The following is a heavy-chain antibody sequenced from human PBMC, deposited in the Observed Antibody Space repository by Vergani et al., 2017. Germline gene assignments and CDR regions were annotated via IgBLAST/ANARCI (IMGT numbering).Heavy chain of an antibody. CDR3: ARGRVYIAARPMDV. J-gene: IGHJ6*03. CDR2: INHSGST. Sequence: QVQLQQWGAGLLKPSETLSLTCAVYGGSFSGYYWSWIRQPPGKGLEWIGEINHSGSTNYNPSLKSRVTISVDTSKNQCSLRLISVTAAVTAVYYCARGRVYIAARPMDVWGKGTTVTVSS. D-gene: IGHD6-6*01. V-gene: IGHV4-34*01. CDR1: GGSFSGYY.